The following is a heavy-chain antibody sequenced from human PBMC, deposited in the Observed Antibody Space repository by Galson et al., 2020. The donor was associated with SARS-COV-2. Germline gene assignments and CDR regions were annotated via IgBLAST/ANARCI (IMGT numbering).Heavy chain of an antibody. CDR1: RFTFSNYA. J-gene: IGHJ4*02. CDR3: ARGDGSYRTYFDY. V-gene: IGHV3-30*01. Sequence: GGSLRLSCTDSRFTFSNYAMSWVRQAPGKGLEWVAVISYDGSNKYYADSVKGRFTISRDNSKNTLYLQMNSLRAEDTAVYYCARGDGSYRTYFDYWGQGTLVTVSS. CDR2: ISYDGSNK. D-gene: IGHD1-26*01.